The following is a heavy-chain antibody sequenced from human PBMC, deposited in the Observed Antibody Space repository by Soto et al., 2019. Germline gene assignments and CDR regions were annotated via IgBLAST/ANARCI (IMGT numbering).Heavy chain of an antibody. CDR3: ARHLTYCSAGSCYSALPYYGMDV. V-gene: IGHV4-39*01. CDR2: IFYSGST. CDR1: GGSIRSSSYY. D-gene: IGHD2-15*01. J-gene: IGHJ6*02. Sequence: QLQLQESGPGLVKPSETLSLTCTVSGGSIRSSSYYWGWVRQPPGKGLEWIGSIFYSGSTYYNPSLKSRVTISVDTSKNQFSLKLRSVTAADTAVYYWARHLTYCSAGSCYSALPYYGMDVWGQGTTVTVSS.